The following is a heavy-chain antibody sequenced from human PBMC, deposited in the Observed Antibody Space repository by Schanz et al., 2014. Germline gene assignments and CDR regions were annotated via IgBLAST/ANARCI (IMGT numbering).Heavy chain of an antibody. CDR3: ARDLPRTFLFDY. J-gene: IGHJ4*02. CDR1: GFTFSTFA. CDR2: ISHDGYST. V-gene: IGHV3-64*04. Sequence: VQLVQSGGGLVQPGGSLRLSCSASGFTFSTFAMHWVRQAPGKGLEYISAISHDGYSTYYADSVKGRFTISRDNAKNSLYLQMDSLRAEDTAVYYCARDLPRTFLFDYWGQGTLVTVSS.